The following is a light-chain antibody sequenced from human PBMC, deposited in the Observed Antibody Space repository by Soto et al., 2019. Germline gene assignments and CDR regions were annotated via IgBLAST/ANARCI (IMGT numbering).Light chain of an antibody. Sequence: QSALTQPASVSGSPGQSITISCTGTSSDVGGYNYVSWYQQLPGKAPKLMIYDVSNRPSGVSNRFSGSKSGNTASLTISGLQAEDEDDYYCSSYTSSSTPVVFGGGTKVTVL. V-gene: IGLV2-14*01. CDR3: SSYTSSSTPVV. CDR1: SSDVGGYNY. CDR2: DVS. J-gene: IGLJ2*01.